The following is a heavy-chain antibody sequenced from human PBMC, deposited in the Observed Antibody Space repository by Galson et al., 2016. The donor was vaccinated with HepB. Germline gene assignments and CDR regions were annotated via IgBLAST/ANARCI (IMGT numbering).Heavy chain of an antibody. V-gene: IGHV3-33*06. J-gene: IGHJ6*03. CDR3: TKEGAYCSSSRCRYYMDV. Sequence: SLRLSCAASGFTFSNFGMHWVRQAPGKGLEWVAVIWYDGSDEKYGDSMQGRFRISRDNSKNTLYLQMNSLRAEDTAVYYCTKEGAYCSSSRCRYYMDVWGRGTTVTVSS. CDR1: GFTFSNFG. CDR2: IWYDGSDE. D-gene: IGHD2-2*01.